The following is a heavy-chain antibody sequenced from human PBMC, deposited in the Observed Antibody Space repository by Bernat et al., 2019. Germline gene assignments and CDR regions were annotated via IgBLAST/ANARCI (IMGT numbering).Heavy chain of an antibody. CDR3: VSLYGGFDP. Sequence: EVQLVESGGGLVQPGGSLRLSCTASGFTFNNYWMSWVRQAPGKGLEWVANIKEDGSETYHVDSVRGRFTISRDNAKNSLYLQMNSLRAEDTAVYYCVSLYGGFDPWGQGTLVTVSS. CDR2: IKEDGSET. D-gene: IGHD3-10*01. CDR1: GFTFNNYW. J-gene: IGHJ5*02. V-gene: IGHV3-7*03.